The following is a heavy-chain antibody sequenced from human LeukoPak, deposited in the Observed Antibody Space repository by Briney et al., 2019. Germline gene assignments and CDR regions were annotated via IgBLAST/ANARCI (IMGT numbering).Heavy chain of an antibody. CDR3: VRDGDDCNFDY. CDR2: VKGDGRIT. Sequence: GGSLRLSCAASGFTFRNYWMHWVRQAPGKGLVWVSRVKGDGRITDYADSVKGRFTISRDTAKNTLYLQMYSLRAEDTAAYYCVRDGDDCNFDYWGQGSLVTVSS. D-gene: IGHD5-24*01. CDR1: GFTFRNYW. V-gene: IGHV3-74*01. J-gene: IGHJ4*02.